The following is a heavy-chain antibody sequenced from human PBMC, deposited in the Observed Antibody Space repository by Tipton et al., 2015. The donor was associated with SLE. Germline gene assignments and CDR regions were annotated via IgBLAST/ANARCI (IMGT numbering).Heavy chain of an antibody. J-gene: IGHJ4*02. D-gene: IGHD3-10*01. CDR1: GFTISDYY. CDR2: ISSRGTTI. Sequence: SLRLSCAASGFTISDYYMNWIRQTPEKGLELISYISSRGTTIYSANSVKGRFTVSRDNAKNSLYLEMNNLRADDTAIYYCARDGVSRGSGSYYYWGQGTLVTVSS. V-gene: IGHV3-11*01. CDR3: ARDGVSRGSGSYYY.